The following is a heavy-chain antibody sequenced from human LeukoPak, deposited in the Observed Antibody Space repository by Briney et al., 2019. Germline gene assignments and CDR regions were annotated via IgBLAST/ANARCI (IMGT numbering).Heavy chain of an antibody. V-gene: IGHV1-2*02. CDR3: ARPYYDFWSGYNIYYFDY. CDR1: GYTFTAYY. CDR2: INPHSGGT. Sequence: ASVKVSCKASGYTFTAYYMHWVRQAPGQGLEWMGWINPHSGGTNYARKFQGRVTMTRDKSISTAYMQLSRLRSDDTAVYYCARPYYDFWSGYNIYYFDYWGQGTLVTVSS. D-gene: IGHD3-3*01. J-gene: IGHJ4*02.